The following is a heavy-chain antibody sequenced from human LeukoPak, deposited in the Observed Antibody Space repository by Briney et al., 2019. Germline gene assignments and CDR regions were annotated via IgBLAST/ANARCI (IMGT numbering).Heavy chain of an antibody. CDR1: GLTFSTYW. V-gene: IGHV3-74*01. CDR3: ARDQATSNVLGP. J-gene: IGHJ5*02. Sequence: AGGSLRLSCAASGLTFSTYWMHWVRQAPGKGLVWVSRISTDGSGTNYADSVKGRFTISRDNAKSTLYLQMNSLRAEDTAVYYCARDQATSNVLGPWGQGTLVTVSS. CDR2: ISTDGSGT. D-gene: IGHD5-24*01.